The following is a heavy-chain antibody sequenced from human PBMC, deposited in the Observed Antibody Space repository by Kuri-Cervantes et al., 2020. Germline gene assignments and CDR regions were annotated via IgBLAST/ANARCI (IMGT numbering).Heavy chain of an antibody. J-gene: IGHJ3*02. CDR2: ISSSSSYI. D-gene: IGHD3-10*01. V-gene: IGHV3-21*01. CDR3: ARDKVWFGELLDGAFDI. Sequence: LSLTCAASGFTFSSYSMNWVRQAPGKGLEWVSSISSSSSYIYYADSVKGRFTISRDNAKNSLYLQMNSLRDEDTAVYYCARDKVWFGELLDGAFDIWGQGTMVTVSS. CDR1: GFTFSSYS.